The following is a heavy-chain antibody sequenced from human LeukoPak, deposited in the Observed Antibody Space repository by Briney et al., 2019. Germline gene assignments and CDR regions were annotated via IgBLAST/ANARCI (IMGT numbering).Heavy chain of an antibody. CDR3: ARSRSDFDWLLYADY. V-gene: IGHV3-30*04. CDR2: ISYDGSNK. CDR1: GFTFSSYA. Sequence: GGSLRLSCAASGFTFSSYAMHWVRQAPGKGLEWVAVISYDGSNKYYADSVKGRFTISRDNSKNTLYLQMNSLRAEDTAVYYCARSRSDFDWLLYADYWGQGTLVTVS. D-gene: IGHD3-9*01. J-gene: IGHJ4*02.